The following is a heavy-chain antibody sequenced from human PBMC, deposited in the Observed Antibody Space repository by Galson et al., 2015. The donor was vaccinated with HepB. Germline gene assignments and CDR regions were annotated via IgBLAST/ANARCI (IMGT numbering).Heavy chain of an antibody. CDR3: ARDERSLTYRLRDFSGVDV. CDR2: ISAHNGTT. Sequence: SVKVSCKASGYTFTSYGITWVRQAPGQGLEWMGWISAHNGTTKYAEKFQGRVSMTTGTSTNTAYLELRSLRSDDTATFYCARDERSLTYRLRDFSGVDVCGQGTTVIVS. J-gene: IGHJ6*02. CDR1: GYTFTSYG. V-gene: IGHV1-18*04. D-gene: IGHD2-8*01.